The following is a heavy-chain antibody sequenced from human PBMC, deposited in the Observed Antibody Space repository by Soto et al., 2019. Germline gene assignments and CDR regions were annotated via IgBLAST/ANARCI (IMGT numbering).Heavy chain of an antibody. CDR1: GGTFSTSA. CDR3: ARDKDRQQLGGNYYYILDV. Sequence: QVQLMQSGAEVKKPGSSVKVSCKASGGTFSTSAISWVRQAPGEGLEWVGGIMPIFATPDYAQKFQGRVTISADESTATAYLELTSLTTDDTAVYYCARDKDRQQLGGNYYYILDVWGQGTEITVYS. J-gene: IGHJ6*02. V-gene: IGHV1-69*12. D-gene: IGHD3-3*02. CDR2: IMPIFATP.